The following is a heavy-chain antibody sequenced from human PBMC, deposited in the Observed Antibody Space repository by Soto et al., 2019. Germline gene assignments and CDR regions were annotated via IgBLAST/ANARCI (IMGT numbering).Heavy chain of an antibody. CDR1: GGSFSSYA. V-gene: IGHV1-69*13. Sequence: SVKVSCKASGGSFSSYAISWVRQAPGQGLEWMGAINPIFGTAHYAQKFQGRVTITADELTSTAYMELTRLSSDDTAVYFCAREGRHFDYWGQGTLVTVSS. CDR3: AREGRHFDY. J-gene: IGHJ4*02. CDR2: INPIFGTA.